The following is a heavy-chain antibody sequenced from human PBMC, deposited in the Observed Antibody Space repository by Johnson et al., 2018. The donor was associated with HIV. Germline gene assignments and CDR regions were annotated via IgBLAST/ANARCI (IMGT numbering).Heavy chain of an antibody. D-gene: IGHD1-26*01. Sequence: QVQLVESGGGLVKPGGSLRLSCAASGFIFSDYDMSWIRQAPGKGLEWVSYISSSGSIGYADSVKGRFTISRDNAKNSLYLQMNSLRAEDTALYYCAKDIRPGWEIRGNAFDIWDQGTMVTVSS. CDR2: ISSSGSI. V-gene: IGHV3-11*01. CDR1: GFIFSDYD. J-gene: IGHJ3*02. CDR3: AKDIRPGWEIRGNAFDI.